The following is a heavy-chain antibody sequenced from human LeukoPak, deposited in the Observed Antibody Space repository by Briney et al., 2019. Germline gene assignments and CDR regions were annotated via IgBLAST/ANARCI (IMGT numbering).Heavy chain of an antibody. J-gene: IGHJ5*02. D-gene: IGHD3-3*01. Sequence: SETLSLTCTVSGGSISSSSYYWGWIRQPPGKGLEWIGSIYYSGSTYYNPSLKSRVTISVDTSKNQFSLKLSSVTAADTAVYYCARLRAVYDFWSGPNWFDPWGQGTLVTVSS. V-gene: IGHV4-39*01. CDR2: IYYSGST. CDR1: GGSISSSSYY. CDR3: ARLRAVYDFWSGPNWFDP.